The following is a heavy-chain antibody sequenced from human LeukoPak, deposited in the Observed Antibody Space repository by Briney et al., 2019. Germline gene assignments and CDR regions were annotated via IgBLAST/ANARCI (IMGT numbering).Heavy chain of an antibody. V-gene: IGHV1-8*01. CDR1: GYTFTSYD. J-gene: IGHJ5*02. CDR2: MNPNSGNT. Sequence: ASVTVSCKASGYTFTSYDINWVRQATGQGLEWMGWMNPNSGNTGYAQKFQGRVTMTRNTSISTAYMELSSLRSEDTAVYYCARGNGYSSSWYSFEDWFDPWGQGTLVTVSS. CDR3: ARGNGYSSSWYSFEDWFDP. D-gene: IGHD6-13*01.